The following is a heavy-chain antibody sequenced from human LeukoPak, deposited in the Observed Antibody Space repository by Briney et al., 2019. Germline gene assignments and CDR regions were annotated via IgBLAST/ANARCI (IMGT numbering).Heavy chain of an antibody. CDR3: ARDREVGATGYYFDY. CDR2: IYTSGST. Sequence: PSETLSLTCTVSGGSISSGSYYWSWIQQPAGKGLEWIGRIYTSGSTTYNSSLKSRVTISLDTSKNHFSLRLSSVTAADTAVYYCARDREVGATGYYFDYWGQGTLVTVSS. J-gene: IGHJ4*02. V-gene: IGHV4-61*02. D-gene: IGHD1-26*01. CDR1: GGSISSGSYY.